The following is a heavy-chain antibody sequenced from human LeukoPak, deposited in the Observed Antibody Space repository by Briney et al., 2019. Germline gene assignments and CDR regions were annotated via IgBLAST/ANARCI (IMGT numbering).Heavy chain of an antibody. V-gene: IGHV4-4*07. D-gene: IGHD3-10*01. CDR1: GGSISSYY. CDR3: ARVRDYGMDV. J-gene: IGHJ6*02. CDR2: IYSSGYT. Sequence: SETLSLTCTVSGGSISSYYWSWIRQPAGKGLEWIGRIYSSGYTNYNPSLKSRVTMSVDTSKNQFSLKVSSVTPEDTAVYYCARVRDYGMDVWGQGTTVTVSS.